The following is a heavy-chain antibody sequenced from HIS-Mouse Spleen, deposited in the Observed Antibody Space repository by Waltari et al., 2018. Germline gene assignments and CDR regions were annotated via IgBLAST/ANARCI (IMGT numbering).Heavy chain of an antibody. V-gene: IGHV4-38-2*02. J-gene: IGHJ5*02. CDR2: IYHSGSP. CDR3: ARVKT. CDR1: GYSISRGYY. Sequence: QVQLQESGPGLVKPSETLSLTCTVSGYSISRGYYWGWIRQPPGKGLEWIGSIYHSGSPYYNPSLKSRVTKSVDTSKNQFSLKLSSVTAADTAVYYCARVKTWGQGTLVTVSS.